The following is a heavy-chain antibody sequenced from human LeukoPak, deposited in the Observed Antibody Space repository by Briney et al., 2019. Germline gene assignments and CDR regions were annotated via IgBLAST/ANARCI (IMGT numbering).Heavy chain of an antibody. CDR2: IWYDESNK. CDR3: AKDGCSATSCLTYMDV. V-gene: IGHV3-33*06. J-gene: IGHJ6*04. D-gene: IGHD2-2*01. CDR1: GITFSRHS. Sequence: PGGSLRLSCVVSGITFSRHSMNWVRQAPGKGLEWLAVIWYDESNKYYAYSVKGRFTISRDNSRNTLYLQLNSLRAEDTAVYYCAKDGCSATSCLTYMDVWGKGTTVTVSS.